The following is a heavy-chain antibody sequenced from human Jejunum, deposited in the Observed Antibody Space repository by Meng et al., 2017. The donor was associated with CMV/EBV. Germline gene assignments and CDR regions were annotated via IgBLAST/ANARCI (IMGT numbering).Heavy chain of an antibody. Sequence: QLGESGGGVVQPGGSLRLSCAASGFTFSSNWMHWVRQAPGKGLVWVSHINSDGSDTNYADSVKGRFTISRDNAKNTLYLQMNSLRDEDTAVYYCARVEQEMCWGQGTLVTVSS. J-gene: IGHJ4*02. D-gene: IGHD1/OR15-1a*01. CDR2: INSDGSDT. CDR1: GFTFSSNW. V-gene: IGHV3-74*01. CDR3: ARVEQEMC.